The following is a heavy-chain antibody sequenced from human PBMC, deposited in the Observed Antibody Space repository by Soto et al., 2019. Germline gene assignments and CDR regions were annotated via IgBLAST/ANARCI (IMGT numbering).Heavy chain of an antibody. J-gene: IGHJ3*02. CDR2: IYYSGST. CDR3: ARGVVVAPDAFDI. D-gene: IGHD2-15*01. V-gene: IGHV4-31*03. CDR1: GGSISSGGYY. Sequence: TSETLSLTCTVSGGSISSGGYYWSWIRQHPGKGLEWIGYIYYSGSTYYNPSLKSRVTISVDTSKNQFSLKLSSVTAADTAVYYCARGVVVAPDAFDIWGQGTMVTVSS.